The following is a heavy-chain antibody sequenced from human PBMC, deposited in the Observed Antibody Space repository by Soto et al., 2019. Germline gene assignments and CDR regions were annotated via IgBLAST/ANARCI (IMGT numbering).Heavy chain of an antibody. Sequence: GGSLRLSCTASGFTFGDYAMSWFRQAPGKGLEWVGFIRSKAYGRTTEYAASVKGRFTITRDDSKSIAYLQMNSLKTEDTAVYYCRGGDYVSPPNFDYWGQGTLVTVSS. CDR2: IRSKAYGRTT. V-gene: IGHV3-49*03. J-gene: IGHJ4*02. CDR3: RGGDYVSPPNFDY. D-gene: IGHD4-17*01. CDR1: GFTFGDYA.